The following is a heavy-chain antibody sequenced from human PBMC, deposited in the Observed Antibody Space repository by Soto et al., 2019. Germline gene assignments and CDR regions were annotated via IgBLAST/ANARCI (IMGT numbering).Heavy chain of an antibody. CDR3: TRSGSYGHYYGMDV. D-gene: IGHD1-26*01. Sequence: EVQLVESGGGLVQPGGSLKLSCAASGFTFSGSAMHWVRQASGKGLEGVGRIRSKANSYATAYAASVKGRFTISRDDSKNTAYLQMNSLKTEDTAVYYCTRSGSYGHYYGMDVWGQGTTVTVSS. CDR1: GFTFSGSA. V-gene: IGHV3-73*02. CDR2: IRSKANSYAT. J-gene: IGHJ6*02.